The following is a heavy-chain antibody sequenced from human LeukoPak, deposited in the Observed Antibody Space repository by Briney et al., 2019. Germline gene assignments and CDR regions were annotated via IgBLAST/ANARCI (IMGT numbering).Heavy chain of an antibody. Sequence: GGSLRLSCAASGFTFSSDAMSWVRQAPGKGLEWVSAISGSGGSTYYADSVKGRFTISRDNSKNTLYLQMNSLRAEDTAVYYCAKLQGYDGENYDYWGQGTLVTVSS. CDR2: ISGSGGST. D-gene: IGHD2-15*01. J-gene: IGHJ4*02. CDR3: AKLQGYDGENYDY. CDR1: GFTFSSDA. V-gene: IGHV3-23*01.